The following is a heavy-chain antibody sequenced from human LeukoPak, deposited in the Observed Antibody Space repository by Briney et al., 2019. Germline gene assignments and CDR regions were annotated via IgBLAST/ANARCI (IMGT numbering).Heavy chain of an antibody. J-gene: IGHJ2*01. D-gene: IGHD4-17*01. CDR3: ARVVIRRFDL. V-gene: IGHV4-4*07. CDR2: IDGSGST. CDR1: GDSISRYY. Sequence: PSETLSLTCTVSGDSISRYYWSWIRQPPGKGLEWVGCIDGSGSTNYNPSLKSRVTMSVDTSKNQFSLKLSSVTAADTAMYYCARVVIRRFDLWGRGTLVTVSS.